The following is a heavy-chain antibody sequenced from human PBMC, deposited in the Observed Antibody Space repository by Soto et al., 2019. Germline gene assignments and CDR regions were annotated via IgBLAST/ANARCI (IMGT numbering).Heavy chain of an antibody. D-gene: IGHD1-26*01. CDR1: GFTFSEYY. CDR2: ISPSGDVT. Sequence: QVQLVESGGGLVKPGGSLRLSCAASGFTFSEYYMSWSRQAPGKGLEWVSYISPSGDVTHYADSVKGRFTISRDNTKNSLFLQMSSLRDDDTAVYYCARQLERRVGAASHWGQGTRVSVSS. J-gene: IGHJ4*02. CDR3: ARQLERRVGAASH. V-gene: IGHV3-11*01.